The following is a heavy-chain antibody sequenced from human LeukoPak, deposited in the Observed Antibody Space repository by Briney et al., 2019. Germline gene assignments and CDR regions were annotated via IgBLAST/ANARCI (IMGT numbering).Heavy chain of an antibody. Sequence: SETLSLTCTVSGGSLSSYYWSWIRQPPGKGLKWIGYIYYSGSTNYNPSLKSRVTISVDTSKNQFSLKLSSVTAADTAVYYCARVLVALGVVPAAFDYWGQGTLVTVSS. CDR2: IYYSGST. J-gene: IGHJ4*02. D-gene: IGHD2-2*01. CDR3: ARVLVALGVVPAAFDY. V-gene: IGHV4-59*01. CDR1: GGSLSSYY.